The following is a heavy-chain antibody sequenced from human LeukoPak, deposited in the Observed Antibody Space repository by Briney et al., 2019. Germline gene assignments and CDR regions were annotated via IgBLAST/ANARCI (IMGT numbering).Heavy chain of an antibody. CDR1: GYSFTSYW. CDR3: ARHFPAAYDSSGYESFDY. CDR2: IYPDDSDT. V-gene: IGHV5-51*01. J-gene: IGHJ4*02. D-gene: IGHD3-22*01. Sequence: GESLKISCKGSGYSFTSYWIGWVRQMPGKGLEWMGIIYPDDSDTRYSPSFQGQVTISADKSISTAYLQWSSLKASDTAMYYCARHFPAAYDSSGYESFDYWGQGTLVTVSS.